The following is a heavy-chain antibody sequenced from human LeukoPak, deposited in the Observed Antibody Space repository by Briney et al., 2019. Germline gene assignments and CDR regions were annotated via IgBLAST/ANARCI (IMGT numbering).Heavy chain of an antibody. J-gene: IGHJ4*02. CDR3: ARGVEPLAANTLAY. CDR2: IFTAGTT. Sequence: GGSLRLSCAVSGFFVSNYYMDWVRQAPGKGLDWVSVIFTAGTTYNADSVKGRFTISRDNFKNTLYLQMNSLRAEDTAVYYCARGVEPLAANTLAYWGQGTLVTVSS. CDR1: GFFVSNYY. V-gene: IGHV3-53*01. D-gene: IGHD1-14*01.